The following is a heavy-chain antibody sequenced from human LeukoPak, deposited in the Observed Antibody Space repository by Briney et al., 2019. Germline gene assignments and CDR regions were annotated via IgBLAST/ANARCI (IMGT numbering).Heavy chain of an antibody. D-gene: IGHD5-24*01. CDR1: GFTFSSYA. V-gene: IGHV3-30-3*01. J-gene: IGHJ4*02. CDR3: ARGRWLQARGPSFDY. CDR2: ISYDGSNK. Sequence: GGSLRLSCAVSGFTFSSYAMHWVRQAPGKGLEGVAVISYDGSNKYYADSVKGRFTISRDNSKNTLYLQMNSLRAEDTAVYYCARGRWLQARGPSFDYWGQGTLVTVSS.